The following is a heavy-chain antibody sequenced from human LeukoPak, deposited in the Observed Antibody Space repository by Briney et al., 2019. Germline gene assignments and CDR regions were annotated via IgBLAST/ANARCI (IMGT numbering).Heavy chain of an antibody. CDR2: MYQSGST. CDR1: GYSISSGYY. CDR3: ARGGTRLLPDH. Sequence: SETLSLTCTVSGYSISSGYYWGWIRQPPGKGLEWIGSMYQSGSTYYNPSLKSRVTISVDTSKNQFSLKLSSVTAADTAVYYCARGGTRLLPDHWGQGTLVTVSS. D-gene: IGHD1-26*01. V-gene: IGHV4-38-2*02. J-gene: IGHJ4*02.